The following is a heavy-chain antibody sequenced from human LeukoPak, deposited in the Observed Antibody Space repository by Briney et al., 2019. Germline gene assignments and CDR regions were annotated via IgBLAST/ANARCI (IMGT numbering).Heavy chain of an antibody. D-gene: IGHD3-22*01. CDR3: ARDPDSSGYYFTYYYYYGMDV. Sequence: GGSLRLSCAASGFTFSSYSMNWVRQAPGKGLEWVSYISSSSSTIYYADSVKGRLTISRDNAKNSLYLQMNSLRAEDTAVYYCARDPDSSGYYFTYYYYYGMDVWGQGTTVTVSS. J-gene: IGHJ6*02. CDR1: GFTFSSYS. CDR2: ISSSSSTI. V-gene: IGHV3-48*01.